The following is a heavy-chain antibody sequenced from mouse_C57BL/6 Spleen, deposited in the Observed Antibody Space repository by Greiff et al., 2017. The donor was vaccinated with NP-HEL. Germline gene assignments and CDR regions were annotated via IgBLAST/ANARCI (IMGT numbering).Heavy chain of an antibody. J-gene: IGHJ4*01. V-gene: IGHV1-80*01. CDR2: IYPGDGDT. D-gene: IGHD2-2*01. CDR1: GYAFSSYW. CDR3: ARGAVTTNAMDY. Sequence: VQLQQSGAELVKPGASVKISCKASGYAFSSYWMNWVKQRPGPGLEWIGQIYPGDGDTNYNGKFKGKDTLTAAKSSSTAYMQLISLTSEDSAVYFCARGAVTTNAMDYWGQGTSVTVSS.